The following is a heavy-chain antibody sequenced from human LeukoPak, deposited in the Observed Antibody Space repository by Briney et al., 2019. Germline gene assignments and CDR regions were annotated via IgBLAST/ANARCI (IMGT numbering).Heavy chain of an antibody. CDR3: ARDAGIVVVPAAIGWFDP. Sequence: PSETLSLTCTVSGGSISSYYWSWIRQPAGKGLEWIGRIYTSGSTYYNPSLKSRVTMSVDTSKNQFSLKLSSVTAADAAVYYCARDAGIVVVPAAIGWFDPWGQGTLVTVSS. CDR1: GGSISSYY. V-gene: IGHV4-4*07. CDR2: IYTSGST. J-gene: IGHJ5*02. D-gene: IGHD2-2*01.